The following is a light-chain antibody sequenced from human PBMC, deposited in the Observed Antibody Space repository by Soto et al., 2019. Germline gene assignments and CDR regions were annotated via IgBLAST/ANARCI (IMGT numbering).Light chain of an antibody. J-gene: IGKJ1*01. CDR3: QQYNNWPRT. CDR1: HSIRSN. CDR2: GAS. V-gene: IGKV3-15*01. Sequence: ERVMPQSPATLSVSPGERATLSCRATHSIRSNLAWYQQKPGQAPRLLIYGASTRATGIPARFSGSGSGTEFTLTISSLQSEDFAVYYCQQYNNWPRTFGQGTKV.